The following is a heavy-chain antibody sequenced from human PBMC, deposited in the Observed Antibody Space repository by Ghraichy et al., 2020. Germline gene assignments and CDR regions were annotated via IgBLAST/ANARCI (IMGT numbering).Heavy chain of an antibody. Sequence: SQTLSLTCTVSGGSISSSGNYWGWIRQPPGKGLEWIGTMYYNGNTYYNPSLTSRVTISADTSKNQLSLRLSSVTATDTAVYFCARAPDTYYDFWSGYYSNWFDLWGKGTLVTVSS. CDR2: MYYNGNT. J-gene: IGHJ5*02. CDR1: GGSISSSGNY. D-gene: IGHD3-3*01. CDR3: ARAPDTYYDFWSGYYSNWFDL. V-gene: IGHV4-39*01.